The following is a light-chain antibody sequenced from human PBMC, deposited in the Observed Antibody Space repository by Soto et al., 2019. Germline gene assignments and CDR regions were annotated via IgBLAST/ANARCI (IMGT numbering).Light chain of an antibody. V-gene: IGLV1-47*02. CDR2: SNN. J-gene: IGLJ2*01. Sequence: QSVLTHPPSASGTPGQRVFISCSGSSSNIGGTNYAYWYQQLPGAAPKLLMHSNNLRPSGVPERISGSKSGTSASLAISGLRSEDEAVYYCASWDDRLGAVIFGGGTKLTVL. CDR1: SSNIGGTNY. CDR3: ASWDDRLGAVI.